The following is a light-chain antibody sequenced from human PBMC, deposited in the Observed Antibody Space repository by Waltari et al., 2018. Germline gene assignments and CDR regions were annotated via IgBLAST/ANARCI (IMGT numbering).Light chain of an antibody. CDR3: QKYGTLPAT. CDR2: AAS. Sequence: EIVLKQSAGTLSLSGGGRATLSCSGSQSVSRTFAWYQQRPGQAPRLLIYAASSRATGIPDRFSGSGSGTDFSLTISRLEPEDFAVYYCQKYGTLPATFGQGTKVEIK. J-gene: IGKJ1*01. V-gene: IGKV3-20*01. CDR1: QSVSRTF.